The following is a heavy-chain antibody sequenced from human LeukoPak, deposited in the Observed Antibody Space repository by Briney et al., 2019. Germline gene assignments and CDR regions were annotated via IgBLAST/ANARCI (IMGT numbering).Heavy chain of an antibody. CDR2: IYGGGST. J-gene: IGHJ4*02. D-gene: IGHD3-3*01. Sequence: GSLRLSCAASGVTISGNYMTWVRQAPGKGLEWVSVIYGGGSTYYADSVKGRFTISRHDSENTGYLQMNSLGPEDTAVFYWASTRVTIQEPTKNWGQGTLVTVSS. CDR1: GVTISGNY. V-gene: IGHV3-53*04. CDR3: ASTRVTIQEPTKN.